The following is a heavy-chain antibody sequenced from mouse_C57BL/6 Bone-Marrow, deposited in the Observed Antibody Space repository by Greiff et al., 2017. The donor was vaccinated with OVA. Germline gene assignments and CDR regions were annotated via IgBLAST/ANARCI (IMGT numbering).Heavy chain of an antibody. CDR2: INPDSSTI. J-gene: IGHJ3*01. Sequence: EVQGVESGGGLVQPGGSLKLSCAASGVDFSRYWMSWVRQAPGKGLEWIGEINPDSSTINYTPFLKDKFIISRDNAKNTLYLQMSTVRSEDTALYYWARQGYYGSSLFAYWGQGTLVTVSA. CDR1: GVDFSRYW. D-gene: IGHD1-1*01. V-gene: IGHV4-1*02. CDR3: ARQGYYGSSLFAY.